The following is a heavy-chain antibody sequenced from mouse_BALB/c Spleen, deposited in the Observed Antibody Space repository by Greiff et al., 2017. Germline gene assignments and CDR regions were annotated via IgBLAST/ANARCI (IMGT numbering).Heavy chain of an antibody. CDR3: ARIGAYGYGEDFDY. J-gene: IGHJ2*01. CDR2: IWWNDDK. V-gene: IGHV8-8*01. CDR1: GFSLSTSGMS. Sequence: QVTLKVSGPGILQPSQTLSLTCSFSGFSLSTSGMSVGWIRQPSGKGLEWLAHIWWNDDKYYNPALKSRLTISKDTSNNQVFLKFASVVTADTATYYCARIGAYGYGEDFDYWGQGTTLTVSS. D-gene: IGHD1-2*01.